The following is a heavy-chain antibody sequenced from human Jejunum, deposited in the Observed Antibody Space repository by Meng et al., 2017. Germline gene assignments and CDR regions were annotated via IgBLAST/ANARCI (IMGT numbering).Heavy chain of an antibody. V-gene: IGHV3-74*01. CDR2: SNRDGSTT. D-gene: IGHD2-15*01. CDR1: GFTFSNYW. CDR3: ARAICSGGSCSLADGLDV. J-gene: IGHJ6*02. Sequence: GESLKISCAASGFTFSNYWMHWVRRAPGKGLVWVSHSNRDGSTTSYADSLRDRFTVSRDNAKDTLYLQMNSLRAEDTAVYFCARAICSGGSCSLADGLDVWGQGTTVTVSS.